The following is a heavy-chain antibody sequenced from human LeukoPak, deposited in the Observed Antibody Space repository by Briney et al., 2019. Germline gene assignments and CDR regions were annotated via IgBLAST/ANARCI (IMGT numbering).Heavy chain of an antibody. CDR1: GFTFSSYW. CDR2: INSDGSST. CDR3: ARERVEYSSPYYYSMDV. V-gene: IGHV3-74*01. J-gene: IGHJ6*02. Sequence: PGGSLRLSCAASGFTFSSYWMHWVRQAPGKGLVWVSRINSDGSSTSYADSVKGRFTISRDNAKNTLYLQMNSLRAEDTAVYYCARERVEYSSPYYYSMDVWGQGTTVTVSS. D-gene: IGHD6-6*01.